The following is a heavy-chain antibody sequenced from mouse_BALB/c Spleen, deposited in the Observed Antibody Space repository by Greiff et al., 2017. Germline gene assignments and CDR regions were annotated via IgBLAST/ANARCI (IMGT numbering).Heavy chain of an antibody. CDR3: ARAYYRSYWYFDV. CDR1: GFNIKDTY. V-gene: IGHV14-3*02. Sequence: DVQLQESGAELVKPGASVKLSCTASGFNIKDTYMHWVKQRPEQGLEWIGRIDPANGNTKYDPKFQGKATITADTSSNTAYLQLSSLTSEDTAVYYCARAYYRSYWYFDVWGAGTTVTVSS. D-gene: IGHD2-14*01. J-gene: IGHJ1*01. CDR2: IDPANGNT.